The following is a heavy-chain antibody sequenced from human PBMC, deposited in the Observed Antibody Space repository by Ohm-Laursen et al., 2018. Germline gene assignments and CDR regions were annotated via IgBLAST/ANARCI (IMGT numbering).Heavy chain of an antibody. Sequence: ASVKVSCKASGYTFSSYDIIWVRQASGQGPEWMGWMGPNSHNTGYARKFRGRVSMTSDSSISTAYMELYSLTSEDTATYYCARAVRYQLLSDPWGQGTPVTVSS. CDR1: GYTFSSYD. V-gene: IGHV1-8*01. CDR2: MGPNSHNT. D-gene: IGHD4-23*01. CDR3: ARAVRYQLLSDP. J-gene: IGHJ5*02.